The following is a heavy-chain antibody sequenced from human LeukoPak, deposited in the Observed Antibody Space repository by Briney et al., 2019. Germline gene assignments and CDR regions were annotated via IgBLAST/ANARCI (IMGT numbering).Heavy chain of an antibody. J-gene: IGHJ4*02. Sequence: PGGSLRLSCAASGFTFSSYAMSWVRPAPGKGLEWVSAISGSGGSTYYADSVKGRFTISRDNSKNTLYLQMNSLRAEDTAVYYCAKSPYYYDSSGYYYSWGQGTLVTVSS. CDR2: ISGSGGST. D-gene: IGHD3-22*01. V-gene: IGHV3-23*01. CDR3: AKSPYYYDSSGYYYS. CDR1: GFTFSSYA.